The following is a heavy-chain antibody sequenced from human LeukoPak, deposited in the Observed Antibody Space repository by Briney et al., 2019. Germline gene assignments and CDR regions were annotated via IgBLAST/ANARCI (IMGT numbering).Heavy chain of an antibody. D-gene: IGHD6-19*01. CDR3: ARVPRLGSNFDY. CDR1: GGSISSSSCY. J-gene: IGHJ4*02. CDR2: IYYSGST. Sequence: KPSETLSLTCTVSGGSISSSSCYWGWIRQPPGKGLEWIGSIYYSGSTYYNPSLKSRVTISVDTSKNQFSLKLSSVTAADTAVYYCARVPRLGSNFDYWGQGTLVTVSS. V-gene: IGHV4-39*01.